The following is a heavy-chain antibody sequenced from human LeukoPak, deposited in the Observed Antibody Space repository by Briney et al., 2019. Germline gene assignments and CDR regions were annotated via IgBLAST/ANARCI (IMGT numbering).Heavy chain of an antibody. D-gene: IGHD3-10*01. Sequence: ALVKVSCKASGYTFTSYDINWVRQATGQGLEWMGWMNPNSGNTGYAQKFQGRVTMTRNTSIRTAYMELSSLRSEDTPVYYCARGLFSYYYGSGSPPADVWGQGTTVTVSS. J-gene: IGHJ6*02. CDR1: GYTFTSYD. V-gene: IGHV1-8*01. CDR2: MNPNSGNT. CDR3: ARGLFSYYYGSGSPPADV.